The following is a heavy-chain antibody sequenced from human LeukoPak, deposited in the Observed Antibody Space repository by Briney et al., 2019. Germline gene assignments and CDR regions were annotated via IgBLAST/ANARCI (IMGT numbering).Heavy chain of an antibody. CDR1: GGSISSSSYY. V-gene: IGHV4-39*01. Sequence: SETLSLTCTVSGGSISSSSYYWGWIRQPQGKGLNWIGSIYYSGSNYYNPSLKIRVTISVDKSKNQVSLKLSSVTAADTAVYYCARRSTRFFDYWGQGTLVTVSS. CDR3: ARRSTRFFDY. J-gene: IGHJ4*02. CDR2: IYYSGSN. D-gene: IGHD1-26*01.